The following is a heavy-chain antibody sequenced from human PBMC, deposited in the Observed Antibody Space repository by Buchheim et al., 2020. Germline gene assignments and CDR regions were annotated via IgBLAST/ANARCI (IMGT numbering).Heavy chain of an antibody. J-gene: IGHJ6*01. CDR3: ARAAAGTLEDYYYYGMDG. V-gene: IGHV2-5*02. CDR1: GFSLSTSGVG. Sequence: QITLKESGPTLVKPTQTLTLTCTFSGFSLSTSGVGVGWLRQPPGKALEWLALIYWDDDKLYSPSLKSRPTITKDTSKNQVVLTMTNMDPVDTATYYCARAAAGTLEDYYYYGMDGWGQGTT. D-gene: IGHD6-13*01. CDR2: IYWDDDK.